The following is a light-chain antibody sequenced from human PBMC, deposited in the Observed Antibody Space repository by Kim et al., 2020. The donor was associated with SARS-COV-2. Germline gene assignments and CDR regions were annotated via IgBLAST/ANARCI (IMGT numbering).Light chain of an antibody. V-gene: IGLV3-19*01. Sequence: SSELTQDPAVSVALGQTVRITCQGDSLRSYYASWYQQKPGQAPELVIYGKNNRPSGIPDRFSGSSSGNTASLTITGAQAEDEADYYCNSRDSSGNHQFGG. J-gene: IGLJ3*02. CDR2: GKN. CDR3: NSRDSSGNHQ. CDR1: SLRSYY.